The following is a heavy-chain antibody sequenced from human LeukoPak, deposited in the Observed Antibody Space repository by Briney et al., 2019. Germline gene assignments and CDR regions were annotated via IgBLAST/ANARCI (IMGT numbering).Heavy chain of an antibody. CDR2: IIPIFGTA. J-gene: IGHJ3*02. CDR3: AAKVSSSHAFDI. V-gene: IGHV1-69*13. Sequence: SVKVSCKASGGTFSSYAISWVRQAPGQGLEWMGGIIPIFGTANYAQKFQGRVTITADESTSTAYMELSSLRSEDTAVYYCAAKVSSSHAFDIWGQGTMVTVSS. CDR1: GGTFSSYA. D-gene: IGHD6-6*01.